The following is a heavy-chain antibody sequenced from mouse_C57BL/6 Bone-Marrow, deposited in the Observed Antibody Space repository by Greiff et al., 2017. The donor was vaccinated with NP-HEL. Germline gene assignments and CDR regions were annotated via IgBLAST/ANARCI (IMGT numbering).Heavy chain of an antibody. CDR2: IYPGDGDT. Sequence: VQLQESGAELVKPGASVKISCKASGYAFSSYWMNWVKQRPGKGLAWIGQIYPGDGDTNYNGKLKGKATLTADKSSSTAYMLLSSLTSEDAAVYFCARYGSSDAYWGQGTLVTVSA. V-gene: IGHV1-80*01. J-gene: IGHJ3*01. D-gene: IGHD1-1*01. CDR3: ARYGSSDAY. CDR1: GYAFSSYW.